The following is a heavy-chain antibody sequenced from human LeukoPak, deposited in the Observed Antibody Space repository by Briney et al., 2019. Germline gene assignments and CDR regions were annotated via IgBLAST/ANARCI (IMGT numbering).Heavy chain of an antibody. J-gene: IGHJ4*02. CDR1: GYTFTSYY. CDR3: ASGGSSLIRDY. V-gene: IGHV1-46*01. D-gene: IGHD6-6*01. CDR2: INPSGGST. Sequence: ASVKVSCKASGYTFTSYYMHWVRQAPGQGFEWMGIINPSGGSTSYAQKFQGRVTMTRDMSTSTVYMELSSLRSEDTAVYYCASGGSSLIRDYWGQGTLVTVSS.